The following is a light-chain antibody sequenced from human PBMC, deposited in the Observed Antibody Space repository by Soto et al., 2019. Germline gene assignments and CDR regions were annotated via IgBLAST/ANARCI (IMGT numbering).Light chain of an antibody. J-gene: IGLJ3*02. Sequence: QSVLTQPASVSGSPGQSITISCTGTSSDVGGYNYVSWYQHHPGKAPKLMIYEVSNRPSGVSNRFSGSKSGNTASLTISGLQAEDGADYYCNSYTTSGDVMFGGGTKLTVL. V-gene: IGLV2-14*01. CDR2: EVS. CDR3: NSYTTSGDVM. CDR1: SSDVGGYNY.